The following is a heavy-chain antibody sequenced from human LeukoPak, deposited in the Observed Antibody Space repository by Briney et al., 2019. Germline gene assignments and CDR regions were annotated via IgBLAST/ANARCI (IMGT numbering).Heavy chain of an antibody. D-gene: IGHD3-22*01. CDR1: GGSLSSSSYY. J-gene: IGHJ4*02. CDR2: IYYSGST. CDR3: ARPSGYYRYFDY. V-gene: IGHV4-39*01. Sequence: SETLSLTCTVSGGSLSSSSYYWGWVRQPPGKGLEWVGSIYYSGSTYYNPSLKRRVTISVNTSKNQFSLKLSSATAADTAVYYCARPSGYYRYFDYWGQGTLVTVSS.